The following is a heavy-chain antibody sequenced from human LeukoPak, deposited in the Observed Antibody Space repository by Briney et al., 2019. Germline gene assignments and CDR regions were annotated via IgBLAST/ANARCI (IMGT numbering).Heavy chain of an antibody. CDR1: GFTFSSYA. V-gene: IGHV3-23*01. D-gene: IGHD3-10*01. J-gene: IGHJ4*02. Sequence: GSLRLSCAASGFTFSSYAMSWVRQAPGKGLEWVSAISGSGGSTYYADSVKGRFTISRDNSKNTLYLQMNSLRAEDTAVYYCAKDPALWFGEFPYYFDYWGQGTLVTVSS. CDR2: ISGSGGST. CDR3: AKDPALWFGEFPYYFDY.